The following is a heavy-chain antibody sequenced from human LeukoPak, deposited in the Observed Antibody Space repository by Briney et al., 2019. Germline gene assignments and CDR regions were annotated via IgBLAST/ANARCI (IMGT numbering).Heavy chain of an antibody. D-gene: IGHD1-26*01. CDR3: AKTQWKVGATDYFDY. CDR2: INDNGGQR. CDR1: GFAFSNYA. V-gene: IGHV3-23*01. J-gene: IGHJ4*02. Sequence: GESLRLSCAASGFAFSNYAMTWVRQAPGKGLEWVSNINDNGGQRHYADSVKGWFTIPRDNSKNTLFLQMDSLRAEDTAVYYCAKTQWKVGATDYFDYWGQGILVTVSS.